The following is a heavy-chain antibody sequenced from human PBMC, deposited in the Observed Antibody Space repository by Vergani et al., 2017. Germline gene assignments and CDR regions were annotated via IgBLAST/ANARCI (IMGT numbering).Heavy chain of an antibody. J-gene: IGHJ4*02. CDR1: GFTFSSYE. CDR2: ISSSGRTI. Sequence: EVQLVESGGGLVQPGGSLRLSCAASGFTFSSYEMNWVRQAPGKGLEWVSYISSSGRTIYYADSVKGRFTISRDNAKNSLYLQMNSLRAEDTAVYYCARAGLIVARNPPFDYWGQGTLVTVSS. D-gene: IGHD6-6*01. V-gene: IGHV3-48*03. CDR3: ARAGLIVARNPPFDY.